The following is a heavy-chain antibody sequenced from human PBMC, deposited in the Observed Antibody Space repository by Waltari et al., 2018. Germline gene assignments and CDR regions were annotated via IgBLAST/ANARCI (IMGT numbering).Heavy chain of an antibody. CDR3: ARYSWSYSGSSAINWFDP. CDR2: IYYSGST. Sequence: QVQLQESGPGLVKPSQTLSLTCTVSGGSISSGDYYWSWTRQSPGKGLEWIGYIYYSGSTNYNPSLKSRVTISVDTSKNQFSLNLSSVTAADTAVYFCARYSWSYSGSSAINWFDPWGQGTLVTVSS. D-gene: IGHD6-6*01. CDR1: GGSISSGDYY. J-gene: IGHJ5*02. V-gene: IGHV4-30-4*08.